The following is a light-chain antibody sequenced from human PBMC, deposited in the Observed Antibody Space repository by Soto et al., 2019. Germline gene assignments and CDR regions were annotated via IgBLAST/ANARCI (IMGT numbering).Light chain of an antibody. Sequence: EIVLTQSPGTLSLSPGEMATLSCRGSQSVSRSYLAWYQQKPGKPPRVLIYGASSRATGIPDRLSGSGSGTDLTITISRMENEDFEVFYCQHYDSLTITFGQGTRLEIK. CDR2: GAS. J-gene: IGKJ5*01. CDR1: QSVSRSY. CDR3: QHYDSLTIT. V-gene: IGKV3-20*01.